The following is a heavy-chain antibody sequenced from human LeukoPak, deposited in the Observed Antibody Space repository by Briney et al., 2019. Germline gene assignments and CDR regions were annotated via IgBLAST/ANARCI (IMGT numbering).Heavy chain of an antibody. CDR1: GYTFTGYY. Sequence: ASVKVSCKASGYTFTGYYMHWVRQAPGQGLEWMGWINPNSGGTNYAQKFQGRVTMTRDTSISTAYMELSRLRSDDTAVYYCARVRPGIAAAGTNWFDPWGQGTLVTVSS. V-gene: IGHV1-2*02. CDR3: ARVRPGIAAAGTNWFDP. CDR2: INPNSGGT. J-gene: IGHJ5*02. D-gene: IGHD6-13*01.